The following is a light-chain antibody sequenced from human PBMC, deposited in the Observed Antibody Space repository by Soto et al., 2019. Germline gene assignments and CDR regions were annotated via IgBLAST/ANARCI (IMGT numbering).Light chain of an antibody. CDR2: ENN. V-gene: IGLV1-51*02. J-gene: IGLJ3*02. Sequence: QSVLTQPPSVSAAPGQRVTISCSGSSSNIGNNYVSWYQQLPGTAPKLLIYENNKRPSGIPDRFSGSKSGTSATLDITGLQTGAEADYYCGTWDSRLNAVFGGGTKLTVL. CDR1: SSNIGNNY. CDR3: GTWDSRLNAV.